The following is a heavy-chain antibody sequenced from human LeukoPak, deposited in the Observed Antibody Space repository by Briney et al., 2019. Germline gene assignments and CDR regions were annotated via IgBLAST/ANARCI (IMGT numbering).Heavy chain of an antibody. CDR3: ARAQGRRPLNFDY. Sequence: SETLSLTCAVYGGSFSGYYWSWIRQPPGKGLEWIGEINHSGGTNYNPSLKSRVTISVDTSKNQFSLKLSSVTAADTAVYYCARAQGRRPLNFDYWGQGTLVTVSS. V-gene: IGHV4-34*01. CDR2: INHSGGT. CDR1: GGSFSGYY. J-gene: IGHJ4*02.